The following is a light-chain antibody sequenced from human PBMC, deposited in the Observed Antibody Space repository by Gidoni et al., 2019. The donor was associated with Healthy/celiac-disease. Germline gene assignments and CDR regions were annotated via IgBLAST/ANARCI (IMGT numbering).Light chain of an antibody. Sequence: EIVLTQSPATLSLSPRERATLSCRASQSVSSYLAWYQQKPGQAPRLLIYDASNRATGIPARFSGSGSGTDFTLTISSLEPEDFAVYYCQQRSNKFTFGPXTKVDIK. V-gene: IGKV3-11*01. J-gene: IGKJ3*01. CDR2: DAS. CDR3: QQRSNKFT. CDR1: QSVSSY.